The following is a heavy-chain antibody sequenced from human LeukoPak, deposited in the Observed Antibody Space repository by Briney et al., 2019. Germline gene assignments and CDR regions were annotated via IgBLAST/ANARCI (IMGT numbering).Heavy chain of an antibody. CDR1: GFTFSSYG. D-gene: IGHD4-17*01. CDR3: AKDLNVRDGDYGSLDD. J-gene: IGHJ4*02. CDR2: IWYDGSNK. Sequence: PGGSLRLSCAASGFTFSSYGMHWVRQAPGKGLEWVAVIWYDGSNKYYADSVKGRFTISRDNSKNTLYLQMNSLRAEDTAVYYCAKDLNVRDGDYGSLDDWGQGTLVTVSS. V-gene: IGHV3-33*06.